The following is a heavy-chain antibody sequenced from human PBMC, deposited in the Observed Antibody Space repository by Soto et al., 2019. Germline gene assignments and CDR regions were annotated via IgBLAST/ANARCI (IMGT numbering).Heavy chain of an antibody. V-gene: IGHV4-34*01. CDR2: INHSGSA. Sequence: PSETLSLTCAVYGGSFSGYYWSWIRQPPGKGLEWIGEINHSGSANYNPSLKSRVTISVDTSKNQFSLKLSSVTAADTAVYYCARGRWGGWSDYYYYGMDVWGQGTTVT. CDR3: ARGRWGGWSDYYYYGMDV. CDR1: GGSFSGYY. D-gene: IGHD3-16*01. J-gene: IGHJ6*02.